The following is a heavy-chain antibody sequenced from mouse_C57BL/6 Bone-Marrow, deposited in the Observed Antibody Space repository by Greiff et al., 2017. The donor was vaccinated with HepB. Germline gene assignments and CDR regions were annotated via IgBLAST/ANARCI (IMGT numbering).Heavy chain of an antibody. J-gene: IGHJ1*03. CDR3: ARRVTTDPGV. CDR1: GFTFSDYG. D-gene: IGHD2-2*01. CDR2: ISSGSSTI. V-gene: IGHV5-17*01. Sequence: EVKLVESGGGLVKPGGSLKLSCAASGFTFSDYGMHWVRQAPEKGLEWVAYISSGSSTIYYADTVKGRFTISRDNAKNTLFLQMTSLRSEDTAMYYCARRVTTDPGVWGTGTTVTVSS.